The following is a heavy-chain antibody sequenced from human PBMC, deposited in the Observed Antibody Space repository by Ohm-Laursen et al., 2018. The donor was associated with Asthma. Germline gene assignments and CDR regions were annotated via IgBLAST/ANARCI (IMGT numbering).Heavy chain of an antibody. Sequence: SLRLSCAASGYTFSRYSIHWVRQIPGKGLEWVASISTASSFMYYADSVRGRFTTSRDNARNSVYLQINSLRAEDTALYYCARIGPEWELPGREYSLHHWGEGTLVTVSS. V-gene: IGHV3-21*01. CDR2: ISTASSFM. J-gene: IGHJ1*01. CDR3: ARIGPEWELPGREYSLHH. D-gene: IGHD1-26*01. CDR1: GYTFSRYS.